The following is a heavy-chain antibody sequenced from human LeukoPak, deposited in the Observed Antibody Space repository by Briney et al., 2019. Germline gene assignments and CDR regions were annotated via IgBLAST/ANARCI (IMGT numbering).Heavy chain of an antibody. V-gene: IGHV1-46*01. CDR2: NDPSGFRAIT. J-gene: IGHJ6*02. D-gene: IGHD6-19*01. Sequence: ASVTVSCKTSGYTFSTYYMHWVRQAPGQGLEWMGVNDPSGFRAITKYEQKFQGRLTVTRDTSTSTVYLELSSLTSDDTAVYYCARCKFCRSGYWLHGMDVWGQGTTVTVFS. CDR1: GYTFSTYY. CDR3: ARCKFCRSGYWLHGMDV.